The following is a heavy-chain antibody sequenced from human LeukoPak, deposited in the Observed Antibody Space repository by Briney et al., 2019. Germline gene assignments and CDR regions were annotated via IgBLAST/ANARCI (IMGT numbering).Heavy chain of an antibody. V-gene: IGHV4-39*01. D-gene: IGHD1-26*01. CDR2: IYYSGST. CDR1: GGSISSSSYY. CDR3: ARGEGYSGSY. Sequence: PSETLSLTCTVSGGSISSSSYYWGWIRQPPGKGLEWIGSIYYSGSTYYNPSLKSRVTISVDTSKNQFSLKLSSVTAADTAVYYCARGEGYSGSYWGQGTLVTVSS. J-gene: IGHJ4*02.